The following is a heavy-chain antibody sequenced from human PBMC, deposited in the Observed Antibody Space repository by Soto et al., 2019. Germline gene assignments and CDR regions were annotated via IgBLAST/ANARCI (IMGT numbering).Heavy chain of an antibody. D-gene: IGHD1-26*01. CDR1: GFTFSSYD. Sequence: EAQLLESGGGLVQPGGSLRLSCAASGFTFSSYDMSWVRQTPGKGLEWVSTIGGSGVGTYYTDSVKGRFTISRDNSKNTLYLPMDSLRLEDTAVYYCARRREPFDPWGQGTLVTVSS. V-gene: IGHV3-23*01. CDR3: ARRREPFDP. CDR2: IGGSGVGT. J-gene: IGHJ5*02.